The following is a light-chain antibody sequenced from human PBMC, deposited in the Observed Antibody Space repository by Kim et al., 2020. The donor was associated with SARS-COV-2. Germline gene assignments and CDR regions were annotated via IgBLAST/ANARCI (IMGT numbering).Light chain of an antibody. CDR2: GAS. V-gene: IGKV3-20*01. CDR3: QQYGSSPYA. J-gene: IGKJ2*01. CDR1: QSVTSNY. Sequence: EIVLTQSPGTLSLSPGERATLSCRASQSVTSNYLAWYQQKPGQAPRLLIYGASSRATGIPGRFSGSGSGTDFTLTISRLEPEDFAVYYCQQYGSSPYAFAQGTKLEI.